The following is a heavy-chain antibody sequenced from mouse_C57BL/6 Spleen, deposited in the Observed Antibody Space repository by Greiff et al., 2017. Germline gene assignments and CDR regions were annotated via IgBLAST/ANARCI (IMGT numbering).Heavy chain of an antibody. CDR2: IRSKSNNYAT. CDR3: VRDGYYAMDY. V-gene: IGHV10-1*01. Sequence: EADGGLVQPKGSLKLSCAASGFSFNTYAMNWVRQAPGKGLEWVARIRSKSNNYATYYADSVKDRFTISRDDSESMLYLQMNNLKTEDTAMYYCVRDGYYAMDYWGQGTSVTVSS. J-gene: IGHJ4*01. CDR1: GFSFNTYA. D-gene: IGHD3-3*01.